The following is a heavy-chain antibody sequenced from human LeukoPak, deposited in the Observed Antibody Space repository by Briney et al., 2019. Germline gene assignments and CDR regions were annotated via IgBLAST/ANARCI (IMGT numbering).Heavy chain of an antibody. CDR3: ARGVYIAAAQYGY. V-gene: IGHV4-59*01. CDR2: IYYSGTT. D-gene: IGHD6-13*01. J-gene: IGHJ4*02. CDR1: GGSISSYY. Sequence: SETLSLTCTVSGGSISSYYWSWIRQPPAKGLEWIGYIYYSGTTNYNPSLKSRVTISVDTSKNQFSLKLSSVTAADTAVYYCARGVYIAAAQYGYWGQGTLVTVSS.